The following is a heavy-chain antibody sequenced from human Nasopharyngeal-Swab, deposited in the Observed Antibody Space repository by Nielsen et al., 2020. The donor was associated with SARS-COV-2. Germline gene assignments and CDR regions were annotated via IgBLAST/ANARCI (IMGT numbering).Heavy chain of an antibody. CDR2: IIPILGIA. CDR3: ARHWNDEENWFDP. D-gene: IGHD1-1*01. CDR1: GGTFSSYA. V-gene: IGHV1-69*04. Sequence: SVKVSCKASGGTFSSYAISWVRQAPGQGLEWMGRIIPILGIANYAQKFQGRVTITADKSTSTAYMELSSLRSEDTAVYYCARHWNDEENWFDPWGQGTLVTVSS. J-gene: IGHJ5*02.